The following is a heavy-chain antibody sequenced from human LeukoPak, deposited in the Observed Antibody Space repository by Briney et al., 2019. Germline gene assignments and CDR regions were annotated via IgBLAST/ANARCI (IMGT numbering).Heavy chain of an antibody. Sequence: SETLSLTCAVSGGSISSGGYSWSWIRQPPGQGLEWIGYIYHSGSTYYNPSLKSRVTISVDRSKNQFPLKLSSVTAADTAVYYCARDTYYYDSSGYTSWFDPWGQGTLVTVSS. J-gene: IGHJ5*02. CDR2: IYHSGST. D-gene: IGHD3-22*01. V-gene: IGHV4-30-2*01. CDR3: ARDTYYYDSSGYTSWFDP. CDR1: GGSISSGGYS.